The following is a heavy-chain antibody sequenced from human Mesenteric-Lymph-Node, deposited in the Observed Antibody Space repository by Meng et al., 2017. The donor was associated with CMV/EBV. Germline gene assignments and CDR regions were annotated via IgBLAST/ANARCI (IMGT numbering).Heavy chain of an antibody. V-gene: IGHV3-53*01. CDR3: AKAGKDIVLMVYAIRNWFDP. CDR1: GFIVSANY. D-gene: IGHD2-8*01. J-gene: IGHJ5*02. Sequence: GESLKISCAASGFIVSANYMSWVRQAPGEGLEWVSVIYSGGSTYYADSVKGRFTISRDNSKNTLYLQMNSLRAEDTAVYYCAKAGKDIVLMVYAIRNWFDPWGQGTLVTVSS. CDR2: IYSGGST.